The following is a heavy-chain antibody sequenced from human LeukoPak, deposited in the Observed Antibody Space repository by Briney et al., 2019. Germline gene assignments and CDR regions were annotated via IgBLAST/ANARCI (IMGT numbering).Heavy chain of an antibody. CDR1: GGTFSSYA. Sequence: ASVKVSCKASGGTFSSYAISWVRQAPGQGLEWMGGIIPIFGTANYAQKFQGRVTITADESTSTAYMELSSLRSEDTAVYYCARVIKLASHSGGYQFDYWGQGTLVTVSS. CDR2: IIPIFGTA. D-gene: IGHD1-26*01. CDR3: ARVIKLASHSGGYQFDY. J-gene: IGHJ4*02. V-gene: IGHV1-69*13.